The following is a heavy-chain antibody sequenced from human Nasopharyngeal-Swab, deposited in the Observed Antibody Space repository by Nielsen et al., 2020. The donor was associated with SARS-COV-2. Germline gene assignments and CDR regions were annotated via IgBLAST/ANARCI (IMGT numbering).Heavy chain of an antibody. V-gene: IGHV3-30-3*01. CDR2: ISYDGSNK. CDR3: ARDLGSGWYP. CDR1: GFTFSSYA. Sequence: GGSLRLSCAASGFTFSSYAMHWVRQAPGKGLGWVAVISYDGSNKYYADSVKGRFTISRDNSKNTLYLQMNSLRAEDTAVYYCARDLGSGWYPWGQGTLVTVSS. J-gene: IGHJ5*02. D-gene: IGHD6-19*01.